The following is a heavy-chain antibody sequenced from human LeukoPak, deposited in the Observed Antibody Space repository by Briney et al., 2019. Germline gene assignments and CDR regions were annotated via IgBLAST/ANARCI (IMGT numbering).Heavy chain of an antibody. CDR2: IRYDGSNK. V-gene: IGHV3-30*02. D-gene: IGHD3-3*01. Sequence: PGGSLRLSCAASGFTFSSYGMHWVRQAPGKGLEWVAFIRYDGSNKYYADSVKGRFTISRDNSKNTLYLQMNSLRAEDTAVYYCAKDRGMLRFSEWSDLDYWGQGTLVTVSS. CDR3: AKDRGMLRFSEWSDLDY. J-gene: IGHJ4*02. CDR1: GFTFSSYG.